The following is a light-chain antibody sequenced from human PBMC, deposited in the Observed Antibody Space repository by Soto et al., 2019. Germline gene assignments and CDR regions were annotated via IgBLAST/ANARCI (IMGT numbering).Light chain of an antibody. J-gene: IGLJ2*01. Sequence: SYELTQPPSVSVSPGQTASITCSGDKLGDKYACLYQQKPGQSPVLVIYQDSKRPSGIPERFSGSNSGNTATLTISGTQAMDEADYYCQAWDSSTAVFGGGTQLPV. V-gene: IGLV3-1*01. CDR3: QAWDSSTAV. CDR1: KLGDKY. CDR2: QDS.